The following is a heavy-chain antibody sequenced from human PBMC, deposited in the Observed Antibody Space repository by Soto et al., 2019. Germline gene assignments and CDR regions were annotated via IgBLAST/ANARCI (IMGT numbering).Heavy chain of an antibody. CDR1: GGSISSGDYY. CDR2: LYYSGST. D-gene: IGHD2-2*01. CDR3: ARVIVVVPAAMGRGNWFDP. J-gene: IGHJ5*02. Sequence: QVQLQESGPGLVKPSQTLSLTCTVSGGSISSGDYYWSWIRQPPGKGLEWIGYLYYSGSTYYNLSLKRRVTISVDTSKNQFSLKLSSVTAADTAVYYCARVIVVVPAAMGRGNWFDPWGQGTLVTVSS. V-gene: IGHV4-30-4*01.